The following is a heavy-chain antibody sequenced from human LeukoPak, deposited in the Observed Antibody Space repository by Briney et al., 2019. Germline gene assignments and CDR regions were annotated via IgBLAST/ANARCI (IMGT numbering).Heavy chain of an antibody. CDR3: ASSFYA. CDR1: GGSFSGYY. V-gene: IGHV4-34*01. Sequence: SETLSLTCAVYGGSFSGYYWSWIRQPPGKGLEWIGEINHSGSTNYNPSLKSRVTISVDTSKNQFSLKLSSVTAADTAVYYCASSFYAWGQGTLATVSS. D-gene: IGHD2/OR15-2a*01. J-gene: IGHJ5*02. CDR2: INHSGST.